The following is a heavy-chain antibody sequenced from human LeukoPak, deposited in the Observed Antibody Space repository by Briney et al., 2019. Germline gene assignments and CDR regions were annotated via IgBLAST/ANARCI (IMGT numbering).Heavy chain of an antibody. CDR3: ARLGHYGDYPLYYFDY. D-gene: IGHD4-17*01. J-gene: IGHJ4*02. V-gene: IGHV1-46*01. CDR2: INPSGGST. CDR1: GYTFTSYY. Sequence: GASVKVSCKASGYTFTSYYMHWVRQAPGQGLEWMGIINPSGGSTSYAQKFQGRVTMTRDTSTSTVYMELSSLRSEDTAVYYCARLGHYGDYPLYYFDYWGQGTLVTVSS.